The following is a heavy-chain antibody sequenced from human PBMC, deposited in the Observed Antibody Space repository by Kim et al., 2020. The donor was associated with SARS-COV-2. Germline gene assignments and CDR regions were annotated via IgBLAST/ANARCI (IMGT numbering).Heavy chain of an antibody. J-gene: IGHJ4*02. CDR3: AKVPYSATYEDHFDY. V-gene: IGHV3-30*18. D-gene: IGHD1-26*01. Sequence: GGSLRLSCAGSGFTFSSYGMHWVRQAPGKGLEWVALISYDGSNKYYADSVKGRCTISRDKSKNTLYLQLNSLRAEDTAVYYCAKVPYSATYEDHFDYWGQGTLVTVSS. CDR1: GFTFSSYG. CDR2: ISYDGSNK.